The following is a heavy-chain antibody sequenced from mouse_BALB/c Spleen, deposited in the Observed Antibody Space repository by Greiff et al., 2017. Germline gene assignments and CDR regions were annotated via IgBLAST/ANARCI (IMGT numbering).Heavy chain of an antibody. CDR2: IWAGGST. J-gene: IGHJ3*01. Sequence: VQLVESGPGLVAPSQSLSITCTVSGFSLTSYGVHWVRQPPGKGLEWLGVIWAGGSTNYNSALMSRLSISKDNSKSQVFLKMNSLQTDDTAMYYCARGGWLRFAYWGQGTLVTVSA. CDR1: GFSLTSYG. V-gene: IGHV2-9*02. CDR3: ARGGWLRFAY. D-gene: IGHD2-3*01.